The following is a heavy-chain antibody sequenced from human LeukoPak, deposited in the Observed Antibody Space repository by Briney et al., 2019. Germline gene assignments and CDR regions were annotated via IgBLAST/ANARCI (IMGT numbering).Heavy chain of an antibody. D-gene: IGHD3-22*01. CDR3: ARDPTRRFYYYDSSGMFDY. J-gene: IGHJ4*02. CDR2: INSDGSST. V-gene: IGHV3-74*01. Sequence: GGSLRLSCGASGFXFSSYWIHWVRQAPGKGLVWVSRINSDGSSTSYADSVKGRFTISRDNAKNTLYLQMNSLRAEDTAVYYCARDPTRRFYYYDSSGMFDYWGQGTLVTVSS. CDR1: GFXFSSYW.